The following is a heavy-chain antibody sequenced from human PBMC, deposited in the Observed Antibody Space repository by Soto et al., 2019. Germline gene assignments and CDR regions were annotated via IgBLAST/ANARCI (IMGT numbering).Heavy chain of an antibody. V-gene: IGHV3-23*01. J-gene: IGHJ3*02. CDR3: AISGFEVGATLRDAFDI. CDR2: ISGSGGST. D-gene: IGHD1-26*01. CDR1: GFTFSSYA. Sequence: EVQLLESGGGLVQPGGSLRLSCAASGFTFSSYAMSWVRQAPGKGLEWVSAISGSGGSTYYADSVKGRFTISRDNSKNTLYLQMNSLRAGDTAVYYCAISGFEVGATLRDAFDIWGQGTMVTVSS.